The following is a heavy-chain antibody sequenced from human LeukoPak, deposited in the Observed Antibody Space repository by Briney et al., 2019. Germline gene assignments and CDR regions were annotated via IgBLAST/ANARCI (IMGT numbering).Heavy chain of an antibody. CDR3: ARVISGTWLWF. V-gene: IGHV1-69*04. J-gene: IGHJ4*02. Sequence: SVKVSCKASGGSFSSYVISWVRRAPGQGLEWMGRIIPILEIANYAQKYQGRITITEDKSTSTAYMEISSLRPEDTAVYYCARVISGTWLWFWGQGTLVTVSS. CDR1: GGSFSSYV. D-gene: IGHD1-14*01. CDR2: IIPILEIA.